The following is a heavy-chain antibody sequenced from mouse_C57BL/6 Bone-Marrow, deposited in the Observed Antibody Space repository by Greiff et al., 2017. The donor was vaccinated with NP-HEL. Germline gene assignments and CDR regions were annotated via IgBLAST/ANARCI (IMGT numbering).Heavy chain of an antibody. J-gene: IGHJ1*03. CDR1: GYSITSGYD. Sequence: VQLQQSGPGMVKPSQSLSLTCTVTGYSITSGYDWHWIRPFPGNQLEWMGSISYSGSTNYNPSLKSRISITHDTSKNHFFLKLNSVTTEDTATYYCAREGDWYFDVWGTGTTVTVSS. CDR2: ISYSGST. V-gene: IGHV3-1*01. CDR3: AREGDWYFDV.